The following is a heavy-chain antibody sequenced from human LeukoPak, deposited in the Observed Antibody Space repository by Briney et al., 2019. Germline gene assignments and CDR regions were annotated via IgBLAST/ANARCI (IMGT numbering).Heavy chain of an antibody. J-gene: IGHJ4*02. V-gene: IGHV3-30-3*01. CDR3: ARAGDYGSGTVRWRHFDY. CDR1: GFTFSNYS. CDR2: ISYDGTTT. D-gene: IGHD3-10*01. Sequence: PGGSLRLSCAASGFTFSNYSMSWVRQAPGKGLEWVAVISYDGTTTYYADSVKGRFTISRDNSKNTLYLQMNSLRTEDTAVYYCARAGDYGSGTVRWRHFDYWGQGTLGTVSS.